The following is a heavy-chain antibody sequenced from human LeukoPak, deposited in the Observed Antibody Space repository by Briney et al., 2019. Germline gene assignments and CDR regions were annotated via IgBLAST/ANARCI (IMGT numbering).Heavy chain of an antibody. CDR1: GFTFSIYW. V-gene: IGHV3-23*01. CDR2: ISGTGGTT. D-gene: IGHD6-19*01. CDR3: VTRSQLLGWAN. J-gene: IGHJ4*02. Sequence: QAGGPLRLSCAASGFTFSIYWMSWVPQAPGKGLEWVSAISGTGGTTYYADSVKGRFTISRDNSKNTLYLQMNSLRAEDTAVYYCVTRSQLLGWANWGQGTLVTVSS.